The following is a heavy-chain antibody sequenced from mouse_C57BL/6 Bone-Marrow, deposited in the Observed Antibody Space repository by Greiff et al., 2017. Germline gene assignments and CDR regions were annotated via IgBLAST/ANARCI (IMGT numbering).Heavy chain of an antibody. V-gene: IGHV1-80*01. D-gene: IGHD1-1*01. CDR1: GYAFSSYW. CDR3: ARRLRGGYFDY. CDR2: IYPGDGDT. J-gene: IGHJ2*01. Sequence: VQLQQSGAELVKPGASVKISCKASGYAFSSYWMNWVKQRPGKGLEWIGQIYPGDGDTNYNGKFKGKATLTADKSSSTAYMQLSSLTSEDSAVYFCARRLRGGYFDYWGQGTTLTVSS.